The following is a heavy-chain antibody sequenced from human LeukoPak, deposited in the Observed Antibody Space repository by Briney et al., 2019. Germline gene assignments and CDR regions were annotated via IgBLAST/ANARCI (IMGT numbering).Heavy chain of an antibody. CDR3: TNPGYSYGYYYYGMDV. Sequence: GGSLRLSCTASGFTFGDYAMSWFRQAPGKGLEWVGFIRSKAYGGTTEYAASVKGRFTISRDDSKSIAYLQMNSLKTEDTAVYYCTNPGYSYGYYYYGMDVWGQGTTVTVSS. J-gene: IGHJ6*02. D-gene: IGHD5-18*01. V-gene: IGHV3-49*03. CDR1: GFTFGDYA. CDR2: IRSKAYGGTT.